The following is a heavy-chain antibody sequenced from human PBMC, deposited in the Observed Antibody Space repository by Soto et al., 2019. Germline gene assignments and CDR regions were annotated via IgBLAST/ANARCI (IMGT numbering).Heavy chain of an antibody. CDR3: AKVIRQWLPEYYFDY. J-gene: IGHJ4*02. D-gene: IGHD6-19*01. CDR1: GFTFSSYS. CDR2: ISGSGDST. Sequence: GGSLRLSCAASGFTFSSYSMSCVRQAPGKGLEWVSVISGSGDSTFYTDSVKGRFTISRDNSKNTLYLQMNSLRAEDTAVYYCAKVIRQWLPEYYFDYWGQGT. V-gene: IGHV3-23*01.